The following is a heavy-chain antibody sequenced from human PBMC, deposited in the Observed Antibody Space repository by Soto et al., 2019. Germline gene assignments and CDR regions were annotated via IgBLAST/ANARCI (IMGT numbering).Heavy chain of an antibody. CDR3: ARDPQAFYASGGYYDY. CDR1: GFTFSSYA. J-gene: IGHJ4*02. D-gene: IGHD3-22*01. CDR2: ISYDGSNK. V-gene: IGHV3-30-3*01. Sequence: GGSLRLSCAASGFTFSSYAMHWVRQAPGKGLEWVAVISYDGSNKYYADSVKGRFTISRDNSKNTLYLQMNSLRAEDTAVYYCARDPQAFYASGGYYDYWREGPLITVSS.